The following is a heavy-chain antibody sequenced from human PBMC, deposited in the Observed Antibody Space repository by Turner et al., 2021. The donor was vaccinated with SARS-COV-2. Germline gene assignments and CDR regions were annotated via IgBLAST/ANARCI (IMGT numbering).Heavy chain of an antibody. Sequence: QVQLVQSGAEVKKPGASVKVSCKISGYTLTELSMYWVRQAPGKGREWMGGFDPEDGETIYAQNFQGSVTMTEDTSTDTAYMELSSLRSEDTAVYFCATGYQLRVNWFDPWGQGTLVTVSS. V-gene: IGHV1-24*01. D-gene: IGHD2-2*01. CDR2: FDPEDGET. CDR3: ATGYQLRVNWFDP. CDR1: GYTLTELS. J-gene: IGHJ5*02.